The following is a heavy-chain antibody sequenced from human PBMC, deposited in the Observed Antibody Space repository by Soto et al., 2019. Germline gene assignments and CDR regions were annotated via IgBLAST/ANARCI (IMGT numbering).Heavy chain of an antibody. D-gene: IGHD2-2*01. CDR2: IIPISGTA. J-gene: IGHJ6*02. Sequence: QVQLVQSGAEVKKPGSSVKVSCKASGGTFSSYCISWVRQAPGQGLEWRGGIIPISGTANYVQKFQGRVTITADEPTSTAYMELSSLKSEDTAVYYCARSQGSSTSLEIYYYYYYGMDVWGQGTTVTVSS. V-gene: IGHV1-69*01. CDR1: GGTFSSYC. CDR3: ARSQGSSTSLEIYYYYYYGMDV.